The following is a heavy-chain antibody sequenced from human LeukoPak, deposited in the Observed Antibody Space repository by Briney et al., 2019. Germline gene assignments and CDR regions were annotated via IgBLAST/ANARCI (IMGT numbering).Heavy chain of an antibody. CDR1: GFTFNNYA. V-gene: IGHV3-23*01. CDR2: TGGGRT. CDR3: AKDRVSGWYGRRGYYFDY. J-gene: IGHJ4*02. Sequence: GGYLRLSCAASGFTFNNYAMMWVRQAQRQGLEWVSATGGGRTYYADSVKGRFTISRDNSKNTLYLQMNSLRAEDTAVYYCAKDRVSGWYGRRGYYFDYWGQGTLVTVSS. D-gene: IGHD6-19*01.